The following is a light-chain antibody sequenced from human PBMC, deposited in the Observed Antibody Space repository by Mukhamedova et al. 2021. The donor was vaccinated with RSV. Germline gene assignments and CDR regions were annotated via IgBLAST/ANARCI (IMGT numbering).Light chain of an antibody. J-gene: IGKJ1*01. CDR2: KAS. V-gene: IGKV1-5*03. CDR3: QQYITYWT. Sequence: WYQRRVHGKAPKLLIYKASNLQSGVPSRFSGSGSRTEFTLTISSLQPDDFATYFCQQYITYWTFGQGTKVEIK.